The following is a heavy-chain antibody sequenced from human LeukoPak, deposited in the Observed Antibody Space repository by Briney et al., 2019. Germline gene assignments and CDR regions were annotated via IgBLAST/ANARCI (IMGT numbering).Heavy chain of an antibody. J-gene: IGHJ4*02. V-gene: IGHV3-7*03. CDR3: AKDYEEYSTDPVDY. CDR1: GFTFNSYW. D-gene: IGHD6-13*01. CDR2: IKRDGSEK. Sequence: GGSLRLSCAASGFTFNSYWMNWVRQAPGKGLEWVANIKRDGSEKYYVDSVKGRFTISRDNAKNSLDLQMNSLRAEDTAVYYCAKDYEEYSTDPVDYWGQGTLVTVSS.